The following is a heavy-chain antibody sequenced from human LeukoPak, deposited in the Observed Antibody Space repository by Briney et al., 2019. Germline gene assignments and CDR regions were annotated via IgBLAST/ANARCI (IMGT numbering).Heavy chain of an antibody. Sequence: GGSLRLSCAASGFTFSDYAMSWVRQAPGKGLEWVGRIKSKTDGGTTDYAAPVKGRFTISRDDSKNTLYLQMNSLKTEDTAVYYCSTTYYYDSSEGYWGQGTLVTVSS. CDR2: IKSKTDGGTT. CDR1: GFTFSDYA. V-gene: IGHV3-15*01. CDR3: STTYYYDSSEGY. J-gene: IGHJ4*02. D-gene: IGHD3-22*01.